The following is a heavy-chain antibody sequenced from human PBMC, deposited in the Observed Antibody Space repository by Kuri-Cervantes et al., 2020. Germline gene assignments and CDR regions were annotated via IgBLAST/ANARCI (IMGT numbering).Heavy chain of an antibody. CDR3: ASASFRTFTTDS. CDR1: GGSISSSSYY. CDR2: INHRGST. V-gene: IGHV4-39*07. J-gene: IGHJ4*02. Sequence: GSLRLSCTVSGGSISSSSYYWGWIRQPPGKGLEWIGEINHRGSTNYNPSLKSRVTISVDTSKNQFSLKLSSVTAADTAVYYCASASFRTFTTDSWGQGILVTVSS. D-gene: IGHD3-22*01.